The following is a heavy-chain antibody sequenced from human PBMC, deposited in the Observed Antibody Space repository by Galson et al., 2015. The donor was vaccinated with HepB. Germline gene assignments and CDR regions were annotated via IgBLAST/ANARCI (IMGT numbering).Heavy chain of an antibody. CDR1: GFTFSDYY. D-gene: IGHD6-6*01. V-gene: IGHV3-11*01. CDR3: ARAVGSSPDILYWYYYMDV. CDR2: ISSSGSTI. J-gene: IGHJ6*03. Sequence: SLRLSCAASGFTFSDYYMSWIRQAPGKGLEWVSYISSSGSTIYYADSVKGRFTISRDNAKNSLYLQMNSLRAEDTAVYYCARAVGSSPDILYWYYYMDVWGKGTTVTVSS.